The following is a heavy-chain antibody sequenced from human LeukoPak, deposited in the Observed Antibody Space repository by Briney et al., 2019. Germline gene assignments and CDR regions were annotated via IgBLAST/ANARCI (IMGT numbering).Heavy chain of an antibody. CDR2: IIPIFGTG. Sequence: EASVKVSFKAPGGTFSSYAISWVRQAPGQGLEWIGGIIPIFGTGNYAQKFQGRVTITTDESTSTAYMELSSLRSEDTAVYYCARGGDLDIVDPSYYMDVWGKGTTVTVSS. J-gene: IGHJ6*03. CDR1: GGTFSSYA. CDR3: ARGGDLDIVDPSYYMDV. D-gene: IGHD2-2*03. V-gene: IGHV1-69*05.